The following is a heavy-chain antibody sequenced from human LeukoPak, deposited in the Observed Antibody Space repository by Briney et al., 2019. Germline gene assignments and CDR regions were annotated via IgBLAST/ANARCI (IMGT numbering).Heavy chain of an antibody. V-gene: IGHV1-69*06. J-gene: IGHJ6*03. CDR2: IIPIFGTA. D-gene: IGHD5-18*01. CDR3: ARGDAGGQLWSRHYYMDV. CDR1: GYTFSSYA. Sequence: GASVKVSCKASGYTFSSYAISWVRQAPGQGLEWMGGIIPIFGTANYAQKFQGRVTITADKSTSTAYMELSSLRSEDTAVYYCARGDAGGQLWSRHYYMDVWGKGTTVTVSS.